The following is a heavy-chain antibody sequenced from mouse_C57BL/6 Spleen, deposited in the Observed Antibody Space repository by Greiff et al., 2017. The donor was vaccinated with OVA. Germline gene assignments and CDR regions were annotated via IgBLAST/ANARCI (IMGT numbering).Heavy chain of an antibody. Sequence: QVHVKQSGAELVRPGASVTLSCKASGYTFTDYYINWVKQRPGQGLEWIARIYPGSGNTYYNEKFKGKATLTAEKSSSTAYMQLSSLTSEDSAVYFCARSNWEGYFDYWGQGTTLTVSS. CDR1: GYTFTDYY. V-gene: IGHV1-76*01. D-gene: IGHD4-1*01. CDR3: ARSNWEGYFDY. CDR2: IYPGSGNT. J-gene: IGHJ2*01.